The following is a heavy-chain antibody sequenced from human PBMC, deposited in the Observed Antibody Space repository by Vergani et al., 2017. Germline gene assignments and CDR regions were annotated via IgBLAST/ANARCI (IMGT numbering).Heavy chain of an antibody. V-gene: IGHV4-59*01. D-gene: IGHD2-2*01. CDR3: ARGPDIVVVPAAIYYYYGMDV. J-gene: IGHJ6*02. CDR1: GGSISSYY. CDR2: IYYSGST. Sequence: QVQLQESGPGLVKPSETLSLTCTVSGGSISSYYWSWIRQPPGKGLEWIGYIYYSGSTNYNPSLKSRVTISVDTSKNQFYLKLSSVTAADTAVYYCARGPDIVVVPAAIYYYYGMDVWGQGTTVTVSS.